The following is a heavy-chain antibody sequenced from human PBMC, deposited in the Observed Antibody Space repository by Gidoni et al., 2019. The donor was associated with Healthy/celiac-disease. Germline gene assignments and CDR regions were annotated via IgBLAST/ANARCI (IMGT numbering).Heavy chain of an antibody. Sequence: QVQLQQWGAGLLKPSETLSLTCAVYGGSFSGYYWSWIRQPPGKGLEWIGELNHSGSTNYNPSLKSRVTISVDTSKNQFSLKLSSVTAADTAVYYCARAYSGWSDYWGQGTLVTVSS. D-gene: IGHD6-19*01. CDR1: GGSFSGYY. J-gene: IGHJ4*02. CDR3: ARAYSGWSDY. CDR2: LNHSGST. V-gene: IGHV4-34*01.